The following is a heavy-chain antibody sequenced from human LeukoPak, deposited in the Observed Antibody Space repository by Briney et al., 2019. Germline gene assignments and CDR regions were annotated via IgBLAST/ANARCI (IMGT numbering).Heavy chain of an antibody. V-gene: IGHV3-43*01. D-gene: IGHD1-26*01. Sequence: PGGSPRLSCAASGFTFDDYTMHWVRQTPGKGLEWVSLISWDGGSTYYADSVKGRFTISRDNSKNSLYLQMNSLRTEDTALYYCAKGHIVGAITEFDYWGQGTLVTVSS. CDR1: GFTFDDYT. CDR2: ISWDGGST. CDR3: AKGHIVGAITEFDY. J-gene: IGHJ4*02.